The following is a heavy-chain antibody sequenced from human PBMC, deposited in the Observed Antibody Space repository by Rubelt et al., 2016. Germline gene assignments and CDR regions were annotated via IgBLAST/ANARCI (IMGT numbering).Heavy chain of an antibody. Sequence: APGQGLEWMGWINPNSGGTNYAQKFQGRVTMTRDTSISTAYMELSSLRSEDTAVYYCARTKTVEMATIPLAYWGQGTLVTVSS. V-gene: IGHV1-2*02. CDR3: ARTKTVEMATIPLAY. D-gene: IGHD5-24*01. CDR2: INPNSGGT. J-gene: IGHJ4*02.